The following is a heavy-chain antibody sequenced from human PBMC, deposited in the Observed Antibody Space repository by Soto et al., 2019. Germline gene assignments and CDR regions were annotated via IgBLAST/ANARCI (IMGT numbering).Heavy chain of an antibody. V-gene: IGHV3-48*02. CDR3: ARDLRMVYGIDFDY. D-gene: IGHD2-8*01. J-gene: IGHJ4*02. CDR2: ISSSGSTI. Sequence: GSLRLSCAASGFTFSSYSMNWVRQAPGKGLEWVSYISSSGSTIYYADSVKGRFTISRDNAKNSLYLQMNSLRDEDTAVYYCARDLRMVYGIDFDYWGQGTLVTVSS. CDR1: GFTFSSYS.